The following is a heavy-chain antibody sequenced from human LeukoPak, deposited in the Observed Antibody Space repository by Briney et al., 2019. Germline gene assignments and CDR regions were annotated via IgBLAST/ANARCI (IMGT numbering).Heavy chain of an antibody. Sequence: SETLSLTCTVSGGSISSSSYYWGWIRQPPGKGLEWIGSIYYSGSTYYNPSLKSRVTISVDTSKNQSSLKLSSVTAADTAVYYCARRAGCSGGSCYSFSLWFDPWGQGTLVTVSS. J-gene: IGHJ5*02. CDR1: GGSISSSSYY. D-gene: IGHD2-15*01. V-gene: IGHV4-39*01. CDR3: ARRAGCSGGSCYSFSLWFDP. CDR2: IYYSGST.